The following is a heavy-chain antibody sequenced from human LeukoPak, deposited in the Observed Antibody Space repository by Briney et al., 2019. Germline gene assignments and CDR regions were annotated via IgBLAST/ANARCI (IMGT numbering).Heavy chain of an antibody. CDR1: GFTFSNYA. D-gene: IGHD2-15*01. CDR3: AKAPIQYCSGASCYPFDY. J-gene: IGHJ4*02. Sequence: GASPRLSCAASGFTFSNYAMGWVRQTPGKGLECISLITSDGSATYYVDSVKGRFTISRDNSDNTMYLQMSSLRADDTAVYYCAKAPIQYCSGASCYPFDYWGQGTLVTVSS. CDR2: ITSDGSAT. V-gene: IGHV3-23*01.